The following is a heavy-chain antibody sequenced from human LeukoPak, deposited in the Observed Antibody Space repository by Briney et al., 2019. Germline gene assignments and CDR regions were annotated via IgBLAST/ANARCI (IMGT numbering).Heavy chain of an antibody. CDR2: IYHSGTT. D-gene: IGHD6-19*01. Sequence: SETLSLTCTVAGYSISSGYYWGWIRQPPGKGLEWIRTIYHSGTTYYNPSLKSRVTMSVDTSKNQFSLRLRSVTAADTAVYYCARGQGRLAWFDPWGQGTLVTVSS. CDR3: ARGQGRLAWFDP. V-gene: IGHV4-38-2*02. CDR1: GYSISSGYY. J-gene: IGHJ5*02.